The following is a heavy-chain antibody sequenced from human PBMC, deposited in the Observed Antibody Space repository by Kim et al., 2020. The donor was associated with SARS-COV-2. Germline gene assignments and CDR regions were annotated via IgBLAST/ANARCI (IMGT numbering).Heavy chain of an antibody. D-gene: IGHD3-10*01. Sequence: AEPRKGRFTISRDNSKNTLYLQMNNLRAEDTALYYCAKPNFGRSRWYFDLWGRGTLVTVSS. J-gene: IGHJ2*01. V-gene: IGHV3-23*01. CDR3: AKPNFGRSRWYFDL.